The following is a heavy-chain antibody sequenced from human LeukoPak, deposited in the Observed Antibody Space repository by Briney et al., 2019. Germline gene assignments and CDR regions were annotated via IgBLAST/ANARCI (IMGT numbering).Heavy chain of an antibody. Sequence: GGSLRLSCAASGFIFSSYWMARVRQAPGKGLEWVSYISSSSSTIYYADSVKGRFTISRDNAKNSLYLQMNSLRAEDTAVYYCARGAWRWEMATTQFDYWGQGTLVTVSS. CDR1: GFIFSSYW. J-gene: IGHJ4*02. V-gene: IGHV3-48*04. CDR2: ISSSSSTI. CDR3: ARGAWRWEMATTQFDY. D-gene: IGHD5-24*01.